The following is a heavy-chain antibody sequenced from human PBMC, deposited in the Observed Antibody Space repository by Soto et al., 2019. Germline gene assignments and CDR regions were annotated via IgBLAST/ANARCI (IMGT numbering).Heavy chain of an antibody. V-gene: IGHV4-39*01. Sequence: QLQLQESGPGLVKPSETLSLTCTVSGGSISSSSYYWGWIRQPPGRGLEWIGSIYYSGSTYYNPSLKSRVTISVDTSKNQFSLKLNSVTAADTAVYYCARQNWGYSSGWGQGTLVTVSS. CDR1: GGSISSSSYY. CDR2: IYYSGST. D-gene: IGHD6-19*01. J-gene: IGHJ4*02. CDR3: ARQNWGYSSG.